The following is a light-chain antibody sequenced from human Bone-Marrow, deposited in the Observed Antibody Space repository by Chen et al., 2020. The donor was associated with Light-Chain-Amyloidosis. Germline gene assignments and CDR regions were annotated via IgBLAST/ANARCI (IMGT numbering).Light chain of an antibody. CDR3: QQYNNWPPWT. Sequence: EIVITQPPATLSVSPGERATLSCSASQSVSSNLAWYQQKPGQAPRLLIYGASTRATGIPARFSGSGSGTEFTLTISSLQSEDCAVYYCQQYNNWPPWTFGQGTKVEI. J-gene: IGKJ1*01. V-gene: IGKV3-15*01. CDR2: GAS. CDR1: QSVSSN.